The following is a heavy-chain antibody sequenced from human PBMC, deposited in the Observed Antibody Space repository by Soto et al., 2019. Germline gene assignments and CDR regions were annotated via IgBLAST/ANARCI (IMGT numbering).Heavy chain of an antibody. CDR3: ARSYYDSSGYYWFDP. Sequence: QVQLVQSGAEVKKPGSSVKVSCKASGGTLSSYTISWVRQAPGQGLEWMGGIIPIFATTNYAQKFQGRVTFTADESTSTAYMDLSSLRSEDTAVYYCARSYYDSSGYYWFDPWGQGTLVTVSS. V-gene: IGHV1-69*12. J-gene: IGHJ5*02. CDR1: GGTLSSYT. CDR2: IIPIFATT. D-gene: IGHD3-22*01.